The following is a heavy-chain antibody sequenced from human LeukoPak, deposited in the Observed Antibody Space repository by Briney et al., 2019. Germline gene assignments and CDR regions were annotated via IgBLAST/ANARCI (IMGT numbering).Heavy chain of an antibody. CDR1: GYTFTSYG. V-gene: IGHV1-18*01. D-gene: IGHD5-18*01. Sequence: ASVKVSCKASGYTFTSYGISWVRQAPGQGLEWMGWISAYNGNTNYAQKLQGRVTMTTDTSTSTAYMELRSLRSDDTAVYYCAREYPGWIQLISRAFDIWGQGTMVTVSS. J-gene: IGHJ3*02. CDR3: AREYPGWIQLISRAFDI. CDR2: ISAYNGNT.